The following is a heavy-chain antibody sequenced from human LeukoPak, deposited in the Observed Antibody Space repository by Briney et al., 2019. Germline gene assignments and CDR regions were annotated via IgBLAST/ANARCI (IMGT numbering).Heavy chain of an antibody. CDR2: INAGNGNT. CDR1: GYTFTSYA. J-gene: IGHJ4*02. V-gene: IGHV1-3*01. CDR3: ARVYYYDRTLDY. Sequence: ASVNVSCKASGYTFTSYAMHWVRQAPGQRLEWMGWINAGNGNTKYSQKFQGRVTITRDTSASTAYMELSSLRSEDTAVYYCARVYYYDRTLDYWGQGTLVIVSS. D-gene: IGHD3-22*01.